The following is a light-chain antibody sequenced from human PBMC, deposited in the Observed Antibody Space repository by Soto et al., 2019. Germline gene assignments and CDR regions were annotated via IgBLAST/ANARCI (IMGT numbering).Light chain of an antibody. V-gene: IGKV1-27*01. J-gene: IGKJ3*01. CDR2: AAF. Sequence: DIQMTQSPSTLSAFVGDRVTITCRASQSISGWLAWYQQKPGKVPKLLISAAFTLQSGVPSRFSGSGSGTDFTLTISSLQPEDVATYYCQNYNSAPYTFGPGTKVDIK. CDR1: QSISGW. CDR3: QNYNSAPYT.